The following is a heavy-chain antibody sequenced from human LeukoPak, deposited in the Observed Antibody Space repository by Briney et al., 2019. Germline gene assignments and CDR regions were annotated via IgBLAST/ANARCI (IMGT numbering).Heavy chain of an antibody. D-gene: IGHD6-13*01. V-gene: IGHV3-21*01. CDR2: ISSSSSYI. Sequence: GGSLRLSCAASGFTFSSYSMNWVRQAPGKGLEWVTSISSSSSYIYYADSVKGRFTISRDNAKNSLYLQMTSLSAEDTAVYYCARAIAAAGTDYYYGMDVWGQGTTVTVSS. CDR3: ARAIAAAGTDYYYGMDV. CDR1: GFTFSSYS. J-gene: IGHJ6*02.